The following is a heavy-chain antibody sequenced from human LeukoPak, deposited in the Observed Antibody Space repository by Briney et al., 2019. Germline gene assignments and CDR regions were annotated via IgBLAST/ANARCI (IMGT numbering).Heavy chain of an antibody. J-gene: IGHJ4*02. CDR2: INHSGST. CDR1: GGSFSGYY. D-gene: IGHD5-12*01. Sequence: SETLSLTCAVYGGSFSGYYWSWIRQPPGKGLEWIGEINHSGSTNCNPSLKSRVTISVDTSKNQFSLKLSSVTAADTAVYYCARGPYSGYEKAFDYWGQGTLVTVSS. V-gene: IGHV4-34*01. CDR3: ARGPYSGYEKAFDY.